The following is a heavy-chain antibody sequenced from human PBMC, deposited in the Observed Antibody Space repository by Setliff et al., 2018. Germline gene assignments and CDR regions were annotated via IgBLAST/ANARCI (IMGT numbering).Heavy chain of an antibody. CDR1: GYCFTSHY. CDR3: ARAGLAAAGRKGVFDH. V-gene: IGHV1-46*01. Sequence: ASVKLSCKTSGYCFTSHYMHWVRQAPGQGLEWMGIINRGCVRSSSTQKFEGRVTITRDTSTSTVYMELNSLTSDDTSVYYCARAGLAAAGRKGVFDHWGQGTLVTVSS. D-gene: IGHD6-25*01. CDR2: INRGCVRS. J-gene: IGHJ4*02.